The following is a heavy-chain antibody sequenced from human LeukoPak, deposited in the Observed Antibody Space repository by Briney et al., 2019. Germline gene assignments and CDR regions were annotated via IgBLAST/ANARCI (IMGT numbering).Heavy chain of an antibody. CDR2: ISGSGGST. J-gene: IGHJ3*02. Sequence: TGRSLRLSSAASGFTFSNYAMSCDSQAPGKGLEWVSAISGSGGSTHYADSVKGRFTISRDNSKNTLYLQMNSLKAEDTAVYYCAKETASGYGAFDIWGQGTMVTVSS. CDR1: GFTFSNYA. D-gene: IGHD3-22*01. V-gene: IGHV3-23*01. CDR3: AKETASGYGAFDI.